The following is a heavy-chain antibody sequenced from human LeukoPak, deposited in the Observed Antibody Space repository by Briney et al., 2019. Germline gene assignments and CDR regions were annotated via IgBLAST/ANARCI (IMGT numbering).Heavy chain of an antibody. V-gene: IGHV4-39*01. CDR1: GGSISSSSYY. J-gene: IGHJ6*03. CDR2: IYYSGST. Sequence: SETLSLTCTVSGGSISSSSYYWGWIRQPPGKGLEWIGSIYYSGSTYYNPSLKSRVTISVDTSKNQFSLKLSSVTAADTAVYYCARSSARPLYCSSTSCYRYYYYYYMDVWGKGTTVTVSS. D-gene: IGHD2-2*01. CDR3: ARSSARPLYCSSTSCYRYYYYYYMDV.